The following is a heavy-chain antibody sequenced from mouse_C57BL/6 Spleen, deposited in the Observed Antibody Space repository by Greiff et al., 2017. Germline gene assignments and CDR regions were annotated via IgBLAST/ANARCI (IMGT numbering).Heavy chain of an antibody. CDR3: ARDYDYVWYFDV. J-gene: IGHJ1*03. CDR1: GYTFTSYW. Sequence: QVQLQQPGAELVKPGASVKLSCKASGYTFTSYWMHWVKQRPGQGLEWIGMIHPNSGSTNYNEKFKSKATLTVDKASSTAYMQLSSLTSEDSAVYYCARDYDYVWYFDVWGTGTTVTVSS. V-gene: IGHV1-64*01. CDR2: IHPNSGST. D-gene: IGHD2-4*01.